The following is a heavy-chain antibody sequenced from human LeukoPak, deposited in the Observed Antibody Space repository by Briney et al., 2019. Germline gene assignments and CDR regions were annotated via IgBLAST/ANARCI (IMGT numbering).Heavy chain of an antibody. CDR2: IYSGGST. Sequence: GGSLRLSCAASGFTVSSNYMSWVRQAPGKGLEWVSVIYSGGSTYYADSVKGRSTISRDNSKNTLYLQMNSLRAEDTAVYYCARATCGGDCYSFYYYGMDVWGQGTTVTVSS. CDR1: GFTVSSNY. D-gene: IGHD2-21*02. V-gene: IGHV3-53*01. CDR3: ARATCGGDCYSFYYYGMDV. J-gene: IGHJ6*02.